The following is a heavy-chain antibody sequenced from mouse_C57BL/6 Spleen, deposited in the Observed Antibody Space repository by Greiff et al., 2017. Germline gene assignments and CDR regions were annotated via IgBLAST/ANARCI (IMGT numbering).Heavy chain of an antibody. D-gene: IGHD1-1*01. J-gene: IGHJ1*03. CDR3: ARRYYYGSRPKGFDV. CDR1: GYTLTSYW. Sequence: VQLQQPGAELVKPGASVKLSCKASGYTLTSYWRQWVKKRPGQGLEWIGEIDPSDSYTNYNQKFKGKATLTVDTSSSTAYMQLSSLTSEDSAVYYCARRYYYGSRPKGFDVWGTGTTVTVSS. CDR2: IDPSDSYT. V-gene: IGHV1-50*01.